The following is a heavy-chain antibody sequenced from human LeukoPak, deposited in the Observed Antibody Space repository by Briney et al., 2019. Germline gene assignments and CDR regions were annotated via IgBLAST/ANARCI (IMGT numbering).Heavy chain of an antibody. CDR1: GYTFTVYY. Sequence: GASVTVSFKASGYTFTVYYMQWVRQAPGQGREWMGWINPNSGGTNYAQKFQGRVTMTRDTSISTAYMELSRLRSDDTAVYYCARAGTAMVTNIDYWGQGTLVTVSS. D-gene: IGHD5-18*01. CDR2: INPNSGGT. J-gene: IGHJ4*02. CDR3: ARAGTAMVTNIDY. V-gene: IGHV1-2*02.